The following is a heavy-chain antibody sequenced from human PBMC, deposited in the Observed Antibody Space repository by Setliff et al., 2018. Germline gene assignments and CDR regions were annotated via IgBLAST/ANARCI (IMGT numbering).Heavy chain of an antibody. Sequence: TSETLSLTCTVSGGSISTYYWSWIRQPPGKGLEFIGYVYYSGTTNYDPSLKSRVTISVDTSKNQFSLKLSSVTAADTAIYYCARGGTYRYFDYWGQGTLVTVSS. CDR1: GGSISTYY. V-gene: IGHV4-59*01. CDR3: ARGGTYRYFDY. J-gene: IGHJ4*02. CDR2: VYYSGTT.